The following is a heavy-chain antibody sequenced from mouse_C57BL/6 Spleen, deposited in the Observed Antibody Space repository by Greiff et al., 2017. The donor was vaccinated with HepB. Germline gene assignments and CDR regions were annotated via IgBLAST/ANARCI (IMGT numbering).Heavy chain of an antibody. Sequence: VQLQQSGAELVRPGSSVKLSCKASGYTFTSYWMHWVKQRPIQGLEWIGNIDPSDSETHYNQKFKDKATLTVDKSSSTAYMQLSSLTSEASAVYYGASPPDSSGYEGFAYWGQGTLVTVSA. CDR1: GYTFTSYW. V-gene: IGHV1-52*01. CDR3: ASPPDSSGYEGFAY. J-gene: IGHJ3*01. D-gene: IGHD3-2*02. CDR2: IDPSDSET.